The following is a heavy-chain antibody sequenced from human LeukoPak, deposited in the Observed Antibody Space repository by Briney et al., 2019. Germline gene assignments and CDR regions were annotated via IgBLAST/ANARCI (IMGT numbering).Heavy chain of an antibody. CDR1: GGSFSGYY. D-gene: IGHD5-12*01. V-gene: IGHV4-34*01. CDR2: INHSGST. CDR3: ARGRGYSGYGYYYGMDV. J-gene: IGHJ6*02. Sequence: PSETLSLTCAVYGGSFSGYYWSWIRQPPGKGLEWIGEINHSGSTNYNPSLKSRVTISVDTSKNQFSLKLSSVTAADTAVYYCARGRGYSGYGYYYGMDVWGQGTTVTVSS.